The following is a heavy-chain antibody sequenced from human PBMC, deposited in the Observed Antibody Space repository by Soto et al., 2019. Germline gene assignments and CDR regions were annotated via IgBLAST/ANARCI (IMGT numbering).Heavy chain of an antibody. V-gene: IGHV3-48*02. J-gene: IGHJ5*02. CDR1: GFTFRSYS. D-gene: IGHD6-13*01. CDR2: ISISSRTI. Sequence: QPGGSLRLSCAASGFTFRSYSMNWVRQPPGKGLEWVSYISISSRTIYYADSVKGRFTISRDDAKNSLYLQMNSLRDEDTSVYYCARDNGIAGSFDPWGQGTLVTVSS. CDR3: ARDNGIAGSFDP.